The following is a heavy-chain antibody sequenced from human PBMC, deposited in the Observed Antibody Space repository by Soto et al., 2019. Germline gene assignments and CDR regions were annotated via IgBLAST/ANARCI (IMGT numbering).Heavy chain of an antibody. Sequence: QVQLVQSGAEVKKPGSSVKVSCKASGGTFSSYAISWVRQAPGQGLEWMGGIIPIFGTANYAQKFQGRVTITADESTSTAYMELSSLRSDDTAVYYCARVMEDGYNNPGLLDYWGQGTLVTVSS. CDR3: ARVMEDGYNNPGLLDY. D-gene: IGHD5-12*01. CDR2: IIPIFGTA. V-gene: IGHV1-69*01. J-gene: IGHJ4*02. CDR1: GGTFSSYA.